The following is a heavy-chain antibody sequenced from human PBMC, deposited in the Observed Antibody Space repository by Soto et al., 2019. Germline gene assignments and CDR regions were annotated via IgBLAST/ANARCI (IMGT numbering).Heavy chain of an antibody. CDR3: VRDTYFSDSSGYTRCFDY. CDR1: GYTFTGYY. J-gene: IGHJ4*02. V-gene: IGHV1-2*02. Sequence: ASVKVSCKTSGYTFTGYYLNWVRQAPGRGLEWVGWINPKTGDTNNAQKFQGRVTMTTDTSISTGYMELSGLKTDDTAVYYCVRDTYFSDSSGYTRCFDYWGQGTLVTVSS. D-gene: IGHD3-22*01. CDR2: INPKTGDT.